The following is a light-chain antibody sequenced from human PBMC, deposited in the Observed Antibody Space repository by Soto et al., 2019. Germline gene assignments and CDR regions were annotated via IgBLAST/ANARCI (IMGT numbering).Light chain of an antibody. J-gene: IGKJ5*01. CDR2: AIS. Sequence: DIHITQSPSSLSASLGDRVTITCRASQGIGNYLGWYQQKPGKGPKRLVYAISSFHSGVPSRFSGSGSGTEFTLTISSLQPEDFATYYCQQSYSTPITFGQGTRLEI. CDR3: QQSYSTPIT. V-gene: IGKV1-17*01. CDR1: QGIGNY.